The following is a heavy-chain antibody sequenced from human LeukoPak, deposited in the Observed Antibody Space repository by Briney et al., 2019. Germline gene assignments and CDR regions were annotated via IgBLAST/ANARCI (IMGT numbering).Heavy chain of an antibody. V-gene: IGHV3-30*18. CDR2: ISYDGSNK. D-gene: IGHD4-17*01. Sequence: GRSLRLSCAASGINISSYGMHWVRQAPGKGLEWVALISYDGSNKYYTDSVKGRFTISRDNSKNTLYLQMNSLRAEDTAVYYCAKDPHPRMTTVTTYFDYWGQGTLVTVSS. CDR3: AKDPHPRMTTVTTYFDY. CDR1: GINISSYG. J-gene: IGHJ4*02.